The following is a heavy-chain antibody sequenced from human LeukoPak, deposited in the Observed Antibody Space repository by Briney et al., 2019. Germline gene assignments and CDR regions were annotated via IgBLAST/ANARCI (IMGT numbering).Heavy chain of an antibody. Sequence: GGSLRLSCATSGFTFSNYGMHWVRQAPGKGLEWVAVIWHDGSNKYYADSVKGRFTISRDNSKNTLYLQMNSLRAEDTAVYYCANNFDYWGQGTLVTVSS. CDR3: ANNFDY. CDR2: IWHDGSNK. CDR1: GFTFSNYG. V-gene: IGHV3-33*06. J-gene: IGHJ4*02.